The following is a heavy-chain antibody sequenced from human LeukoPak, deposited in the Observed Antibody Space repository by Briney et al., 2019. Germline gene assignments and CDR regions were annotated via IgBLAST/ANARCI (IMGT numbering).Heavy chain of an antibody. CDR2: ISSSGSTI. CDR1: GFTFSDYY. Sequence: GGSLRLSCAASGFTFSDYYMSWIRQAPGKGLEWVSYISSSGSTIYYADSVKGRFTISRDNARNSLYLQMNSLGGEDTAVYYCARDRGFSAYDLGDNWFDPWGQGTLVTVSS. J-gene: IGHJ5*02. CDR3: ARDRGFSAYDLGDNWFDP. D-gene: IGHD5-12*01. V-gene: IGHV3-11*04.